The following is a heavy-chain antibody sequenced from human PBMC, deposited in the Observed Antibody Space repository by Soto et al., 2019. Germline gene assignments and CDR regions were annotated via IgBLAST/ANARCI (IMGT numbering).Heavy chain of an antibody. CDR3: ARHGIAAARTSGAWGWYFDL. J-gene: IGHJ2*01. CDR1: GYSFTSYW. D-gene: IGHD6-13*01. CDR2: IYPGDSDT. Sequence: GESLKISCKGSGYSFTSYWIGWVRQMPGKGLEWMGIIYPGDSDTRYSPSFQGQVTISADKSISTAYLQWSSLKASDTAMYYCARHGIAAARTSGAWGWYFDLWGRGTLVTVSS. V-gene: IGHV5-51*01.